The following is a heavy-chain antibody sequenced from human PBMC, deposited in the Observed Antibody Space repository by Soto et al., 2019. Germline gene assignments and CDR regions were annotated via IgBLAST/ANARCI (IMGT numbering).Heavy chain of an antibody. J-gene: IGHJ4*02. CDR2: IWYDGSNK. D-gene: IGHD4-17*01. CDR1: GFTFSSYG. Sequence: QVQLVESGGGVVQPGRSLRLSCAASGFTFSSYGMHWVRQAPGKGLEWVAVIWYDGSNKYYADSVKGRFTISRDNSKNTLYLQMNSLRAEDTAVYYCARTDYGDYPVYDYWGQGTLVTVSS. CDR3: ARTDYGDYPVYDY. V-gene: IGHV3-33*01.